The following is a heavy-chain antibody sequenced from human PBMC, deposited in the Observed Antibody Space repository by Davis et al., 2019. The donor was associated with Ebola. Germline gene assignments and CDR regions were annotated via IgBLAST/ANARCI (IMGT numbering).Heavy chain of an antibody. J-gene: IGHJ4*02. CDR3: AIPDCSGADCYSVYIKS. Sequence: PSETLSLTCAASGFNFRSYGMHWVRQAPDKGLEWVAVIWYDGSRKYYGDSVKGRFTISRDNSNNLLYLQMNSLRAEDTAVYYCAIPDCSGADCYSVYIKSWGQGTLVTVSS. D-gene: IGHD2-15*01. CDR2: IWYDGSRK. V-gene: IGHV3-33*01. CDR1: GFNFRSYG.